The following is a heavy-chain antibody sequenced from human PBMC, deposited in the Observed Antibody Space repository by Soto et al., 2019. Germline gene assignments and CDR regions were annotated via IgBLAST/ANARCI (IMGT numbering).Heavy chain of an antibody. J-gene: IGHJ6*02. CDR1: GGSIGSRDYY. CDR3: ARDKGGAALKGSGIDV. Sequence: QVQMRQSGPGLEKPSQTLSLRCSVCGGSIGSRDYYWSWIRQHPEKGLEWIGSIYYNGNTDYNPSLMGRHTISIDASMNEFSLKLTSVTAADTAVYYCARDKGGAALKGSGIDVWGQGTPVTVS. V-gene: IGHV4-31*02. D-gene: IGHD2-8*01. CDR2: IYYNGNT.